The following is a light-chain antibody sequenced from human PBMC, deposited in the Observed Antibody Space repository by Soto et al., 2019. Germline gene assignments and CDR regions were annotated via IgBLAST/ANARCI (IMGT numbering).Light chain of an antibody. Sequence: QSVLTQPHSVSGAPGQRVTISCTGSSSNIGAGYDVHWYQQLPGTAPKLLIYGNSNRPSGVPDRFSGSKSGTSASLAITGRQAEDEADYYCQSYDSSLSGWVFGGGTKLTVL. J-gene: IGLJ3*02. CDR3: QSYDSSLSGWV. CDR1: SSNIGAGYD. CDR2: GNS. V-gene: IGLV1-40*01.